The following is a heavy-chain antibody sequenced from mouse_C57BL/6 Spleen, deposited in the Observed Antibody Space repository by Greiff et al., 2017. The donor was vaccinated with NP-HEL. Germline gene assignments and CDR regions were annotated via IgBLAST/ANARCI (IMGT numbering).Heavy chain of an antibody. Sequence: QVQLQQPGAELVKPGASVKLSCKASGYTFTSYWMHWVKQRPGQGLEWIGMIHPNSGSTNYNEKFKSKATLTVDKSSSTAYMQLSSLTSEDSAVYYCARGIYYGNYWAMDYWGQGTSVTVSS. CDR3: ARGIYYGNYWAMDY. V-gene: IGHV1-64*01. J-gene: IGHJ4*01. D-gene: IGHD2-1*01. CDR2: IHPNSGST. CDR1: GYTFTSYW.